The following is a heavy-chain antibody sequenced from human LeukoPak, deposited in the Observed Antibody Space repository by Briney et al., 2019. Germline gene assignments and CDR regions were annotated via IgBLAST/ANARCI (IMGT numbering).Heavy chain of an antibody. V-gene: IGHV1-69*06. J-gene: IGHJ3*02. CDR3: ATRGSTSARGAFDI. CDR2: IIPIFGTA. Sequence: SVKVSCKASGGTFSSYAISWVRQAPGQGLEWMGGIIPIFGTANYAQKFQGRVTMTEDTSTDTAYMELSSLRSEDTAVYYCATRGSTSARGAFDIWGQGTMVTVSS. D-gene: IGHD2-2*01. CDR1: GGTFSSYA.